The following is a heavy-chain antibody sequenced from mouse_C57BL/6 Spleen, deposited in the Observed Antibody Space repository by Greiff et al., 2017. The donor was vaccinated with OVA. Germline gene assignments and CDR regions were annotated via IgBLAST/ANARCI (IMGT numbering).Heavy chain of an antibody. V-gene: IGHV1-26*01. CDR3: AISFITTVGFDY. D-gene: IGHD1-1*01. CDR1: GYTFTDYY. J-gene: IGHJ2*01. CDR2: LNPNNGGT. Sequence: EVQLQQSGPELVKPGASVKISCKASGYTFTDYYMNWVKQSHGKSLEWIGDLNPNNGGTSYNQKFKGKATLTVDKSSSTAYMELRSLTSEDSAVYYCAISFITTVGFDYWGQGTTLTVSS.